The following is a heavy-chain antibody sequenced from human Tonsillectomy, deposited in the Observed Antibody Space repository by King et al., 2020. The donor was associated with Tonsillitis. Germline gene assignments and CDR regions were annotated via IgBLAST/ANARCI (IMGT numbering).Heavy chain of an antibody. V-gene: IGHV4-39*07. CDR2: IYYSGSS. CDR3: ARRQDVYSDYGYSGAHYGMDV. Sequence: QLQESGPGLVKPSETLSLICSVSGGSISDNKYLWSWIRQPPGKGLEWIGSIYYSGSSYYNPSLKSRVTISVDTSKNQFSLKLNSVTAAATAAYYCARRQDVYSDYGYSGAHYGMDVWGQGTTVTVSS. J-gene: IGHJ6*02. D-gene: IGHD5-12*01. CDR1: GGSISDNKYL.